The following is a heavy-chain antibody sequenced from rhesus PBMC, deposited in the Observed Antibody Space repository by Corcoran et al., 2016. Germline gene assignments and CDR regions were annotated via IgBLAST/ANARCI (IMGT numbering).Heavy chain of an antibody. Sequence: QVQLQESGPGLVKPSETLSLTCAVHGGSISDYYYWSWIRQPPGKGLEWIGQFESGSGNTYHNPSLKRRVTFSRDTSKNQFALKLSSVTAADAAVYYCARDVGGNYPYWGQGVLVTVSS. V-gene: IGHV4S7*01. CDR3: ARDVGGNYPY. J-gene: IGHJ4*01. D-gene: IGHD1-44*01. CDR1: GGSISDYYY. CDR2: FESGSGNT.